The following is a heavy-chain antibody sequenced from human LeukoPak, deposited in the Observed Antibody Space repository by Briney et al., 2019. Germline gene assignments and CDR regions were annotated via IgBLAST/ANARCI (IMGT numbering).Heavy chain of an antibody. Sequence: SETLSLTCTVSGDSISNYYWGWIRQPPGKGLEWIGYIYYSGSTNYNPSLKSRVTISVDTSKNQFSLKLSSVTAADTAVYYCARDLYDSSGPNWFDPWGQGTLVTVSS. CDR2: IYYSGST. CDR1: GDSISNYY. J-gene: IGHJ5*02. CDR3: ARDLYDSSGPNWFDP. D-gene: IGHD3-22*01. V-gene: IGHV4-59*01.